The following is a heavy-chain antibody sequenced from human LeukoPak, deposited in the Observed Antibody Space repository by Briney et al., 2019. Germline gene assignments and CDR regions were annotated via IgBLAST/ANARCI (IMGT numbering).Heavy chain of an antibody. Sequence: GGSLRLSCAASGFTFSSYAMHWVRQAPGKGLEWVAVISYDGSNKYYADSVKGRFTISRDNSKNTLYLQMNSLRAEDTAVYYCARDRTRLWLLELDYWGQGTLVTVSS. J-gene: IGHJ4*02. CDR2: ISYDGSNK. V-gene: IGHV3-30-3*01. D-gene: IGHD5-18*01. CDR1: GFTFSSYA. CDR3: ARDRTRLWLLELDY.